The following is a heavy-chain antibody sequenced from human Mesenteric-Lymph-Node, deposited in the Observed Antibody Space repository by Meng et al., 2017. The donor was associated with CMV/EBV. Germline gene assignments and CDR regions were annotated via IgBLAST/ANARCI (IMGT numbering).Heavy chain of an antibody. Sequence: NVSCKGSGYLFSNYGMNWMRQAPGQRLEWMGWIMAGNGNTEYSQKLQDRVTINRDISASTVYMELTSLRFEDTALYYCVRHGGGDDSWGQGTLVTVSS. V-gene: IGHV1-3*01. CDR1: GYLFSNYG. CDR3: VRHGGGDDS. D-gene: IGHD3-16*01. J-gene: IGHJ4*02. CDR2: IMAGNGNT.